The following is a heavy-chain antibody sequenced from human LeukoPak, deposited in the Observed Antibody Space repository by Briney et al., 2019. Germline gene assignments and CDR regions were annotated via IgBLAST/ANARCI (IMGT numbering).Heavy chain of an antibody. D-gene: IGHD3-3*01. V-gene: IGHV4-39*02. Sequence: PSETLSLTCTVSGGSVSSSSFYWGWVRQPPGKGLEWIASVSYTGRTFPSPSLKSRVTMSVDTSNNHFSLNLSSVTAADTAVYYCARRFLAGNCFDYWGQGALVTVST. J-gene: IGHJ4*02. CDR1: GGSVSSSSFY. CDR2: VSYTGRT. CDR3: ARRFLAGNCFDY.